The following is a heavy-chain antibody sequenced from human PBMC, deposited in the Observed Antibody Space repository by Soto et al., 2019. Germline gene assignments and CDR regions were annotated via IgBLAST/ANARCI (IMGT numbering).Heavy chain of an antibody. Sequence: SETLSLTCAVYGGSFSGYYWSWIRQPPGKGLEWIGEINHSGSTNYNPSLKSRVTISVDTSKNQFSLKLSSVTAADTAVYYCARAIGYCSGGSCYGRHYYYYMDVWGKGTTVTVSS. CDR2: INHSGST. CDR1: GGSFSGYY. J-gene: IGHJ6*03. V-gene: IGHV4-34*01. CDR3: ARAIGYCSGGSCYGRHYYYYMDV. D-gene: IGHD2-15*01.